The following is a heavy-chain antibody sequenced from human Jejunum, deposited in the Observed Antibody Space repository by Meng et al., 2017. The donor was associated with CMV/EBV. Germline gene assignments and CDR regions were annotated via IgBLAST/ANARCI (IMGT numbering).Heavy chain of an antibody. D-gene: IGHD1-26*01. CDR1: GFTVSSDY. CDR2: IYIGSST. J-gene: IGHJ3*01. V-gene: IGHV3-53*01. CDR3: ARFSIVGRTNAFDL. Sequence: ASGFTVSSDYMSWVRQAPGKGLEWVASIYIGSSTDYADSVKGRFTISRDNPKNTLNLQMSNLRAEDTALYYCARFSIVGRTNAFDLWGQGTMVTVSS.